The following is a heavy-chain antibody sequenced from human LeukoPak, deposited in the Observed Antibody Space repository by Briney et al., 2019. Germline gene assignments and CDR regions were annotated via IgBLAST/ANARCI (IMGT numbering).Heavy chain of an antibody. CDR3: ARSTVTGDYFDY. V-gene: IGHV4-39*01. CDR2: FSYSGSP. Sequence: SETLSLTCTLSDASISTSTYYWGWIRQPPGKGLEWIGTFSYSGSPYYNPSLKSRVTIFVDTSKNQFSLDLSSVTAADTAVYYCARSTVTGDYFDYWGQGTLVTVSS. CDR1: DASISTSTYY. J-gene: IGHJ4*02. D-gene: IGHD1-14*01.